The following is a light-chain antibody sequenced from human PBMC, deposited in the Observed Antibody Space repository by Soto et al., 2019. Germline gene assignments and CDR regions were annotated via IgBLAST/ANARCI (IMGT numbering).Light chain of an antibody. J-gene: IGLJ1*01. CDR1: SSDVGGYNY. Sequence: QSVLTQPASVSGSPGQSITISCTGTSSDVGGYNYVSWYQQHPGKAPKLMIYDVSNRPSGVSNRFSGSKPGNTASLTISGLQAEDEADYYCSSYTSSSSPVYVFVTGTKVTVL. CDR2: DVS. CDR3: SSYTSSSSPVYV. V-gene: IGLV2-14*01.